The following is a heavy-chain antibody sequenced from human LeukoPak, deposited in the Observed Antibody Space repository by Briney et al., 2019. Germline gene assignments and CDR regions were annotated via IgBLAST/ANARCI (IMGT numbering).Heavy chain of an antibody. D-gene: IGHD5-18*01. CDR3: AKHGGSYGSELDY. CDR1: GFTFSSYA. Sequence: GGSLRLSCAASGFTFSSYAMSWVRQAPREGLEWVSTTSAGGGSTYYAGSVKGRFTISRDNSKNTLYLQMNSLRAEDTAVYYCAKHGGSYGSELDYWGQGTLVTVSS. J-gene: IGHJ4*02. CDR2: TSAGGGST. V-gene: IGHV3-23*01.